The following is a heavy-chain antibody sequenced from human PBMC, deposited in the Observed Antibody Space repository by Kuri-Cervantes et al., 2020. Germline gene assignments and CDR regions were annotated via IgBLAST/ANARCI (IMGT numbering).Heavy chain of an antibody. CDR1: GSTFSDHY. D-gene: IGHD3-16*01. Sequence: GGSLRLSCAASGSTFSDHYMDWVRQAPGKGLEWVSSISSSSSYIYYADSVKGRFTISRDNAKNSLYLQINSLRAEDTAVYYCTRLPDLGGSLGYWGQGTLVTVSS. V-gene: IGHV3-21*01. J-gene: IGHJ4*02. CDR2: ISSSSSYI. CDR3: TRLPDLGGSLGY.